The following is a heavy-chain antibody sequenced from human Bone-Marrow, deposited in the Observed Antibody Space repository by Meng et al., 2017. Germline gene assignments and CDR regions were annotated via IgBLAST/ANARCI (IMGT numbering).Heavy chain of an antibody. Sequence: QGELGQSGAEVKKPGASGKVSCKPSGYTFNAYYIHWVRQAPGQGLEWMGRINPISDDTHYAQKFHDRVTMTSDTSISTAYMESSRLRSDDTAVYYCVRDEDISAAGYLFGDYWGQGTLVTVSS. CDR2: INPISDDT. CDR3: VRDEDISAAGYLFGDY. J-gene: IGHJ4*02. CDR1: GYTFNAYY. D-gene: IGHD6-13*01. V-gene: IGHV1-2*06.